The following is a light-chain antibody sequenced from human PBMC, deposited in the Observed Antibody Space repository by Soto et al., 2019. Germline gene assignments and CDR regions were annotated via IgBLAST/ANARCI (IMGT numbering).Light chain of an antibody. J-gene: IGKJ5*01. CDR3: QQYGSSPRT. Sequence: EIVLTQSPGTLSLSPGERATLSCRASQSVSLAWYQQKPGQAPRLLIYGASNRATGIPDRFSGSGSGTDFILTISRLEPEDFAVYYCQQYGSSPRTFGQGTRLEIK. CDR1: QSVS. V-gene: IGKV3-20*01. CDR2: GAS.